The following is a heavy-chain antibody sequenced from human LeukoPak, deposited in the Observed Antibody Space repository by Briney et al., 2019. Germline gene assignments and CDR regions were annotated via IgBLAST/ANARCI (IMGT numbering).Heavy chain of an antibody. Sequence: GGSLRLSCAASGLTVSSNYMTWVRQAPGKGLEWVSLLYRNGTTSYADSVRGRFTISRDNSKNTLYLQMNSLRAEDTAVYYCAQYDSGSTWGQGTLVTVSS. J-gene: IGHJ5*02. CDR1: GLTVSSNY. D-gene: IGHD3-10*01. CDR3: AQYDSGST. V-gene: IGHV3-53*01. CDR2: LYRNGTT.